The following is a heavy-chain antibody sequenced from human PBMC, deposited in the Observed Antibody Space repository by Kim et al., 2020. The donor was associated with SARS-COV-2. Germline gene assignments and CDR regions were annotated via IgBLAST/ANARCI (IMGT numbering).Heavy chain of an antibody. D-gene: IGHD4-17*01. CDR3: AKTYGDLDDAFDI. Sequence: SETLSLTCTVSGGSISSSSYYWGWIRQPPGKGLEWIGSIYYSGSTYYNPSLKSRVTISVDTSKNQFSLKLSSVTAADTAVYYCAKTYGDLDDAFDIWGQGTMVTVSS. CDR2: IYYSGST. J-gene: IGHJ3*02. V-gene: IGHV4-39*01. CDR1: GGSISSSSYY.